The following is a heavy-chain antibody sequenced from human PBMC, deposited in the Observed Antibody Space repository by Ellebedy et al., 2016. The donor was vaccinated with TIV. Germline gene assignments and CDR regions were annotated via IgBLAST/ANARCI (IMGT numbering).Heavy chain of an antibody. Sequence: MPSETLSLTCAVSGGSISSSNWWSWVRQPPGKGLEWIGYIYYSGSTNYNPSLKSRVTISVDTSKNQFSLKLSSVTAADTAVYYCARDLLWSGYYSDWGQGTLVTVSS. J-gene: IGHJ4*02. CDR2: IYYSGST. CDR1: GGSISSSNW. V-gene: IGHV4-4*02. CDR3: ARDLLWSGYYSD. D-gene: IGHD3-3*01.